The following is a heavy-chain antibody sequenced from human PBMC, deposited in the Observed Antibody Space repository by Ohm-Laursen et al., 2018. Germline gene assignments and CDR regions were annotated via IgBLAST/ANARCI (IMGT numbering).Heavy chain of an antibody. Sequence: SVKVSCKASGYTFTSYDISWVRQAPGQGLEWMGGIIPIFGTANYAQKFQGRVTITADKSTSTAYMELSSLRSEDMAVYYCARSNYYDSSGFPYHFDYWGQGTLVTVSS. V-gene: IGHV1-69*06. CDR1: GYTFTSYD. D-gene: IGHD3-22*01. CDR3: ARSNYYDSSGFPYHFDY. CDR2: IIPIFGTA. J-gene: IGHJ4*02.